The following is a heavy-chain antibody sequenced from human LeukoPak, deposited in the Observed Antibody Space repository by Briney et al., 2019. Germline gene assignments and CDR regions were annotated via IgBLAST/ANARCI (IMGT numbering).Heavy chain of an antibody. J-gene: IGHJ5*02. D-gene: IGHD2-2*01. CDR2: ISSSNSNT. V-gene: IGHV3-11*05. Sequence: GGSLRLSCAASGFTFSDYYMNWIRQAPGKGLEWVSFISSSNSNTKYADSVKGRFTISRDNAKNSLYLQMNSLRAEDTAVYYCARDRAHIVVVPAVMSPGLDNWFVPWGQGTLATVSS. CDR3: ARDRAHIVVVPAVMSPGLDNWFVP. CDR1: GFTFSDYY.